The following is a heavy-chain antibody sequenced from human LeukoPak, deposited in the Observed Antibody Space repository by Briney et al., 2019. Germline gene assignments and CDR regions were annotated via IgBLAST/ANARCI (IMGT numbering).Heavy chain of an antibody. CDR2: IYSSGST. D-gene: IGHD2-2*01. Sequence: SETLSLTCTVSGGSISSSGYYWGWIRQPPGKGLEWIGNIYSSGSTYYNPSLKSRVTISIDTSNNQFSLKLNSLTAADTAVYYCAGYCSSSCIPRNAFDIWGQGTMVPVSS. V-gene: IGHV4-39*01. CDR3: AGYCSSSCIPRNAFDI. CDR1: GGSISSSGYY. J-gene: IGHJ3*02.